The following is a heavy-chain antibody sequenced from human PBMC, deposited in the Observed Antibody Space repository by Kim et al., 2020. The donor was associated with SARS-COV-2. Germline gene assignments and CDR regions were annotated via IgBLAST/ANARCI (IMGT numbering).Heavy chain of an antibody. J-gene: IGHJ4*02. V-gene: IGHV3-23*01. D-gene: IGHD6-13*01. CDR3: AEDGGGWAAAGFDY. Sequence: AASVKGRFTIDRDTTKNSLYHQMISMRGEDTAVYYCAEDGGGWAAAGFDYWGQGTLVTVSS.